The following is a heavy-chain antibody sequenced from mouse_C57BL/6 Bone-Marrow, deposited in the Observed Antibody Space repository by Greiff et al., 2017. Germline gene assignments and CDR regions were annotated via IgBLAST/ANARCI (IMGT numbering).Heavy chain of an antibody. V-gene: IGHV1-82*01. J-gene: IGHJ2*01. CDR2: IYPGDGDT. CDR3: ARGGVTSGY. CDR1: GYAFSSSW. D-gene: IGHD2-2*01. Sequence: VKLMESGPELVKPGASVKISCKASGYAFSSSWMNWVKQRPGKGLEWIGRIYPGDGDTNYNGKFKGTATLTADKSSSTAYMQLSSLTSEDSAVYFCARGGVTSGYWGQGTTLTVSS.